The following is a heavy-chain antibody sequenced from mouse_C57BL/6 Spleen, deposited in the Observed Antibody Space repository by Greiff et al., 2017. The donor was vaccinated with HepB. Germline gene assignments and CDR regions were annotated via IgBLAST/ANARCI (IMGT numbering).Heavy chain of an antibody. Sequence: VQLQQPGAELVRPGSSVKLSCKASGYTFTSYWMHWVKQRPIQGLEWIGNIDPSDSETHYNQKFKDKATLTVDKSSSTAYMQLSSLTSEDSAVYDCASRSGSGDVWYFDVWGTGTTVTVSS. J-gene: IGHJ1*03. CDR1: GYTFTSYW. CDR2: IDPSDSET. D-gene: IGHD1-1*01. V-gene: IGHV1-52*01. CDR3: ASRSGSGDVWYFDV.